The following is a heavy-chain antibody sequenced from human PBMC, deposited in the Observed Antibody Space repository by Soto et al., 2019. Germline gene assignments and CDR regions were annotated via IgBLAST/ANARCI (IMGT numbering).Heavy chain of an antibody. Sequence: GGSLRLSCAASGFTFSDYYMSWIRQAPGKGLEWVSYISSSGSTIYYADSVKGRFTISRDNAKNSLYLQMNSLRAEDTAVYYCARDSSRDYDILTGRFDYWGQGTLVTVSS. D-gene: IGHD3-9*01. CDR2: ISSSGSTI. J-gene: IGHJ4*02. CDR3: ARDSSRDYDILTGRFDY. V-gene: IGHV3-11*01. CDR1: GFTFSDYY.